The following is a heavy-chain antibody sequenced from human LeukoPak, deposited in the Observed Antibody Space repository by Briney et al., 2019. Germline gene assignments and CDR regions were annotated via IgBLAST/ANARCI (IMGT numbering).Heavy chain of an antibody. J-gene: IGHJ4*02. Sequence: SETLSLTCTVSGGSINSYYWSWIRQPPGKGLEWIGYIYSSGGTNYNPSLKSRVTISVDTSKNQFSLKLTSVTAADTAVYYCARHGSSRLPLDYWGQGTLVTVSS. CDR1: GGSINSYY. CDR2: IYSSGGT. D-gene: IGHD6-25*01. V-gene: IGHV4-59*08. CDR3: ARHGSSRLPLDY.